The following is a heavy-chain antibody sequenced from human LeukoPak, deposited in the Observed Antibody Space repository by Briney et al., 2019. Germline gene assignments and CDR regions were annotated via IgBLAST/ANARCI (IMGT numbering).Heavy chain of an antibody. V-gene: IGHV4-59*01. J-gene: IGHJ6*03. CDR2: IYYSGSP. D-gene: IGHD5-18*01. CDR1: GGSISSSY. Sequence: SETLSLTCTVSGGSISSSYWSWIRQPPGKGLEWIGYIYYSGSPNYNPSLKSRVTISVDTSKNQFSLKLSSVTAADTAVYYCAREREWIQLPAMRSYYYMDVWGKGTTATVSS. CDR3: AREREWIQLPAMRSYYYMDV.